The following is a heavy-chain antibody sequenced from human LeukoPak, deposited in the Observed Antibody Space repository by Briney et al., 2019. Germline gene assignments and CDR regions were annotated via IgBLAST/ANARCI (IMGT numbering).Heavy chain of an antibody. CDR2: ITPNSGGT. J-gene: IGHJ4*02. CDR1: GYTFTGYY. V-gene: IGHV1-2*02. Sequence: ASVRVSCTASGYTFTGYYIHWVRQAPGQGLEWMGWITPNSGGTNYAQKFQGRVTMTRDTSITTAYMELTSLRSDDTAVYYCALYDFWSGYPDYWGQGTLATVSS. D-gene: IGHD3-3*01. CDR3: ALYDFWSGYPDY.